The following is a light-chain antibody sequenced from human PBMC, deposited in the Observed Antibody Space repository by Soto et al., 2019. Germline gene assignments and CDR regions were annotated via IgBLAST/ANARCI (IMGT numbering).Light chain of an antibody. J-gene: IGLJ3*02. Sequence: QAVVTQSPSASGTPGQRVTMSCSGSRSNIGAGYGVHWYQQLPGTAPKLLIYGNTNRPSGVPDRFSGSKSGTSASLAITGLQAEDEADYYCQSYDSSLSGPWVFGGGTKLTVL. CDR1: RSNIGAGYG. V-gene: IGLV1-40*01. CDR3: QSYDSSLSGPWV. CDR2: GNT.